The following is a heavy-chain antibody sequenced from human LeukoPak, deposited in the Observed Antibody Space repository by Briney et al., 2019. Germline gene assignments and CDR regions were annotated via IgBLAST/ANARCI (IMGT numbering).Heavy chain of an antibody. CDR3: AKDRSCTNNICHGDFDY. D-gene: IGHD2-8*01. Sequence: EGSLTLSCAASGFTFSSYAMNWVRQAPGKGLEWVSGISGSGSNTYYADSVKGRFTISRDNSKNTLYLQMNSLRAEDTAVYYCAKDRSCTNNICHGDFDYWGQGTLVTVSS. V-gene: IGHV3-23*01. J-gene: IGHJ4*02. CDR2: ISGSGSNT. CDR1: GFTFSSYA.